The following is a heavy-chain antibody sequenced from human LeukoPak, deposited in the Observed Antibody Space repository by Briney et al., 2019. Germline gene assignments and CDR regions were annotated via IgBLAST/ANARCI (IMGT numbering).Heavy chain of an antibody. CDR2: ISSSSGYI. D-gene: IGHD3-22*01. CDR3: AKVPAWLLLRKAFDI. Sequence: GGSLRLSCAASGFTFSSFSMNWVRQPPGKGLEWVSSISSSSGYINYAASVKGRFTISRDNAKNSLYLQMRSLTAGDTAVYYCAKVPAWLLLRKAFDIWGQGTMVTVSS. CDR1: GFTFSSFS. V-gene: IGHV3-21*01. J-gene: IGHJ3*02.